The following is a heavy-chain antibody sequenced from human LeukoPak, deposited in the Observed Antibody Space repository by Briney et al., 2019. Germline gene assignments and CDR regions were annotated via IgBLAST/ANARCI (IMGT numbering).Heavy chain of an antibody. CDR2: INPNSGGT. J-gene: IGHJ5*02. D-gene: IGHD1-26*01. V-gene: IGHV1-2*04. CDR1: GYTFTGYY. Sequence: GASVKVSCKASGYTFTGYYMHWVRQAPGQGLEWMGWINPNSGGTNYAQKFQGWVTMTRDTSISTAYMELSSLRSEDTAVYYCARAPYEMGSYFDNWFDPWGQGTLVTVSS. CDR3: ARAPYEMGSYFDNWFDP.